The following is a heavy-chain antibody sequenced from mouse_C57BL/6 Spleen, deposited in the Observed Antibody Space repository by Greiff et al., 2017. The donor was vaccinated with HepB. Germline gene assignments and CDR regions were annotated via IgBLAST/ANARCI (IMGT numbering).Heavy chain of an antibody. J-gene: IGHJ3*01. CDR2: INPSSGYT. D-gene: IGHD2-3*01. CDR1: GYTFTSYW. Sequence: QVQLQQSGAELAKPGASVKLSCKASGYTFTSYWMHWVKQRPGQGLEWIGYINPSSGYTKYNQKFKDKATLTADKSSSTAYMQLSSLTYEDSAVYYCARYSPVKDGYQAWFAYWGQGTLVTVSA. CDR3: ARYSPVKDGYQAWFAY. V-gene: IGHV1-7*01.